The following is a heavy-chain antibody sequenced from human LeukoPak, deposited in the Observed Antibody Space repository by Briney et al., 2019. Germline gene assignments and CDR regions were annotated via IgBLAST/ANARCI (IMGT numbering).Heavy chain of an antibody. D-gene: IGHD3-10*01. CDR2: LDTDGTDT. J-gene: IGHJ4*02. Sequence: GGSLRLSCAASGFTFGTYWMHWVRQAPGKGLVWVSRLDTDGTDTAYADSVKGRFTISRDNSKNTLFLQMNSLRAEDTAIYYCARVTGPTSTVVRGVIIPAFDYWGQGTLVTVSS. CDR1: GFTFGTYW. V-gene: IGHV3-74*01. CDR3: ARVTGPTSTVVRGVIIPAFDY.